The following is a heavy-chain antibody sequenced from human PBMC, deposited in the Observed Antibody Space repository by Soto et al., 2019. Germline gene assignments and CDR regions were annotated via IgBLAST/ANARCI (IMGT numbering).Heavy chain of an antibody. J-gene: IGHJ3*02. V-gene: IGHV2-5*02. CDR3: AHTDDYGGNEDAFDI. Sequence: QITLKESGPTLVKPTQTLTLTCTFSGFSLSTSGVGVGWIRQPPGKALEWLALIYWDDDKRYSPSLKSRLTIXTDXSXTQVVLTMTNMDPVDTATYYCAHTDDYGGNEDAFDIWGQGTMVTVSS. CDR1: GFSLSTSGVG. D-gene: IGHD4-17*01. CDR2: IYWDDDK.